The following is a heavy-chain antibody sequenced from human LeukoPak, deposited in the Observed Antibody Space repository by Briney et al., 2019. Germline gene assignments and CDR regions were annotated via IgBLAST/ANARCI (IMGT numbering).Heavy chain of an antibody. D-gene: IGHD5-12*01. J-gene: IGHJ4*02. CDR2: INTNTGNP. Sequence: ASVKVSCKASGYTFTSYGISWVRQAPGQGLEWMGWINTNTGNPTYAQGFTGRFVFSLDTSVSTAYLQISSLKAEDTAVYYCARAALRITVATAITSAVYWGQGTLVTVSS. CDR1: GYTFTSYG. V-gene: IGHV7-4-1*02. CDR3: ARAALRITVATAITSAVY.